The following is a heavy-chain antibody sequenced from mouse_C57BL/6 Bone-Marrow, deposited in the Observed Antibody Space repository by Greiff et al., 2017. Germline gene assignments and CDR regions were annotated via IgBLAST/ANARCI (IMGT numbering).Heavy chain of an antibody. D-gene: IGHD2-2*01. CDR3: ARPNDGYRPYAMDY. J-gene: IGHJ4*01. Sequence: QVQLKESGAELVKPGASVKLSCKASGYTFTEYTIHWVKQRSGQGLEWIGWFSPGSGSIKYNEKFKDKATLTADKSSSSVYMELSRFTSEDSAFYFCARPNDGYRPYAMDYWGQGTSVTVSS. V-gene: IGHV1-62-2*01. CDR1: GYTFTEYT. CDR2: FSPGSGSI.